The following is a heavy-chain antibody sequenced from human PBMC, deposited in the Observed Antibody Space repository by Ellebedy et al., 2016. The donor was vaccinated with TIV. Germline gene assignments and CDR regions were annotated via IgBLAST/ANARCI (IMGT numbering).Heavy chain of an antibody. CDR1: GFTFSSYW. V-gene: IGHV3-7*03. D-gene: IGHD5-18*01. Sequence: GESLKISCAASGFTFSSYWMSWVRQAPGKGLEWVANIKQDGSEKYYVDSVKGRFTISRDNAKNSLYLQMNSLRAEDTAVYYCARVKGAMVTNYYYGMDVWGQGTTVTVSS. CDR2: IKQDGSEK. J-gene: IGHJ6*02. CDR3: ARVKGAMVTNYYYGMDV.